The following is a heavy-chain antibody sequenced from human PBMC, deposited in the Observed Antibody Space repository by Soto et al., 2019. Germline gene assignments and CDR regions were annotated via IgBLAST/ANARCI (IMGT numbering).Heavy chain of an antibody. D-gene: IGHD2-15*01. CDR3: ARGFYCSGGSCYVDDFDY. CDR2: INPSGGST. CDR1: GYTFTSYY. V-gene: IGHV1-46*01. J-gene: IGHJ4*02. Sequence: GASVKVSCKASGYTFTSYYMHWVRQAPGQGLEWMGIINPSGGSTSYAQKFQGRVTITRDTSASTAYMELSSLRSEDTAVYYCARGFYCSGGSCYVDDFDYWGQGTLVTVSS.